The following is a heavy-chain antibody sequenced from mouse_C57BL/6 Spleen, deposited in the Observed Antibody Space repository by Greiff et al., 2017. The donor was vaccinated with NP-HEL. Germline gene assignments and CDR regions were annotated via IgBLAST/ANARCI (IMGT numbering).Heavy chain of an antibody. CDR2: ISSGSSTI. CDR3: ARPGFYYGSSFYAMDY. D-gene: IGHD1-1*01. V-gene: IGHV5-17*01. J-gene: IGHJ4*01. CDR1: GFTFSDYG. Sequence: DVKLVESGGGLVKPGGSLKLSCAASGFTFSDYGMHWVRQAPEKGLEWVAYISSGSSTIYYADTVKGRFTISRDNAKNTLFLQMTSLRSEDTAMYYCARPGFYYGSSFYAMDYWGQGTSVTVSS.